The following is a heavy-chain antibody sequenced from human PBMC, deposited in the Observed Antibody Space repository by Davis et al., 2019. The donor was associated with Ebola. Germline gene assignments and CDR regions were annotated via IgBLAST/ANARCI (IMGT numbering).Heavy chain of an antibody. CDR3: AAWGRYYYYGMDV. Sequence: GGSLRLSCAASGLTVSSNYMSWVRQAPGKGLEWVSVIYSGGSTYYADSVKGRFTISRDNSKNTLYLQMNSLRAEDTAVYYCAAWGRYYYYGMDVWGQGTTVTVSS. CDR1: GLTVSSNY. J-gene: IGHJ6*02. CDR2: IYSGGST. D-gene: IGHD3-16*01. V-gene: IGHV3-53*01.